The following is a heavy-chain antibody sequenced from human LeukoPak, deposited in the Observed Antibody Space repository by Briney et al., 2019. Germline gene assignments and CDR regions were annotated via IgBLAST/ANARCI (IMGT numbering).Heavy chain of an antibody. CDR3: ARAFTTKSSSWYVGRGDYYYGRDV. J-gene: IGHJ6*02. V-gene: IGHV3-13*01. CDR2: IGTAGDT. CDR1: GFTFSSYD. D-gene: IGHD6-13*01. Sequence: GGSLRLSCAASGFTFSSYDMHWVRQATGKGLEWVSAIGTAGDTYYPGSVKGRFTISRENAKNSLYLQMNSLRAGDTAVYYCARAFTTKSSSWYVGRGDYYYGRDVWGQGPTVTVSS.